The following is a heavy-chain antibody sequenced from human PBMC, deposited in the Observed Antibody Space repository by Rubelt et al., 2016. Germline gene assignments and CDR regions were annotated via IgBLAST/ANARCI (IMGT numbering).Heavy chain of an antibody. V-gene: IGHV4-34*01. D-gene: IGHD4-17*01. J-gene: IGHJ4*02. CDR1: GGSFSGYY. CDR2: INHSGST. CDR3: ASLRGQTTESHD. Sequence: QVQLQQWGAGLLKPSETLSLTCAVYGGSFSGYYWSWIRQPPGKGLAWIGEINHSGSTNYNPSLRMGVTISLDTSKNQFALKRGAVTAADTAVYYGASLRGQTTESHDWGQGTLVTVSS.